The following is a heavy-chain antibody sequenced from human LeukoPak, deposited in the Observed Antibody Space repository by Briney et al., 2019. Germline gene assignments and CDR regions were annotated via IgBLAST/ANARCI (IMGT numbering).Heavy chain of an antibody. Sequence: GGSLRLSCAASGFTFSSYAMHWVRQAPGKGLEWVAVISYDGSNKYYADSVKGRFTISRDNSKNTLYLQMNSLRVEDTAVYYCARDSLYGSGSYYGYWGQGTLVTVSS. CDR2: ISYDGSNK. CDR3: ARDSLYGSGSYYGY. J-gene: IGHJ4*02. CDR1: GFTFSSYA. V-gene: IGHV3-30-3*01. D-gene: IGHD3-10*01.